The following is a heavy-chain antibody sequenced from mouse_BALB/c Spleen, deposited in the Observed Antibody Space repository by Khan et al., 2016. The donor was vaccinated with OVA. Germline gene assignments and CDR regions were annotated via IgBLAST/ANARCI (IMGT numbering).Heavy chain of an antibody. CDR3: TRLAYFYDSEGFAY. D-gene: IGHD1-1*01. V-gene: IGHV5-6*01. CDR2: VSTGGTYT. CDR1: GFTFSTYG. Sequence: EVELVESGGDLVKPGGSLKLSCAASGFTFSTYGMSWVRQTPDRRLEWVATVSTGGTYTYYLDSVKGRFTISRDNAKNTLYLQMSSLKSEDTAMFYCTRLAYFYDSEGFAYWGQGTLVPFSA. J-gene: IGHJ3*01.